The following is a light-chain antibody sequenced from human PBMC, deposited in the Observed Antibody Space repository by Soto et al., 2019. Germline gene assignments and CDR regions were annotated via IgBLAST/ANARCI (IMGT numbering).Light chain of an antibody. Sequence: DLQMTQSPSTLSASVGDRVTIICQPSQSISAWLPWYRQKPRQAPKLLLHTASILESGAPPRFSGGRSGTESTLTISSLPPDGVAIYYCQEYSCYHYIFGQGTKVEVK. V-gene: IGKV1-5*02. CDR3: QEYSCYHYI. CDR2: TAS. J-gene: IGKJ2*01. CDR1: QSISAW.